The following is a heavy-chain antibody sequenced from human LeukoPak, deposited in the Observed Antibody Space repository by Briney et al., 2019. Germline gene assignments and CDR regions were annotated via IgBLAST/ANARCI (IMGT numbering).Heavy chain of an antibody. D-gene: IGHD3-10*01. Sequence: GGSLRLSCAASGFTVSSNCMSWVRQAPGKGLGWVSVISSGRSTYYADSVKGRFTISRDNSLNTVYLQMNSLRAEDTAVYFCAKRGIVIRGVLIIGFHKEAYYFDYWGQGILVTVSS. CDR1: GFTVSSNC. V-gene: IGHV3-53*01. CDR2: ISSGRST. J-gene: IGHJ4*02. CDR3: AKRGIVIRGVLIIGFHKEAYYFDY.